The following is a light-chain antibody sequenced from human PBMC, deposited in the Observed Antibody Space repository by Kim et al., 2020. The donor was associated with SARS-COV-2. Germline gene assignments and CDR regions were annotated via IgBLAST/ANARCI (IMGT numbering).Light chain of an antibody. CDR1: QTVGNY. V-gene: IGKV1-39*01. J-gene: IGKJ4*01. Sequence: ASVGDRVTIPRRASQTVGNYLNMYHQKAGKAPQILIYSASNLQSGVPSRFSGSGSGTDFTLTISSVQLEDFATYYCKQTSSVPLTFGGGTKVDIK. CDR3: KQTSSVPLT. CDR2: SAS.